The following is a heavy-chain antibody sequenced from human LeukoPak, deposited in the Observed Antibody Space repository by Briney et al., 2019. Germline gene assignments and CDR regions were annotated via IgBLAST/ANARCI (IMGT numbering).Heavy chain of an antibody. D-gene: IGHD1-1*01. CDR3: VKDHTGKEDK. CDR2: INPESTTI. Sequence: GGSLRLSCAASGFTFGSFWIHWVRQVPGKGLVWVARINPESTTITYADSVKGRFTISRDNARNTLYLQMNSLRGEDTAVYYCVKDHTGKEDKWGQGTPVTVSS. V-gene: IGHV3-74*03. J-gene: IGHJ4*02. CDR1: GFTFGSFW.